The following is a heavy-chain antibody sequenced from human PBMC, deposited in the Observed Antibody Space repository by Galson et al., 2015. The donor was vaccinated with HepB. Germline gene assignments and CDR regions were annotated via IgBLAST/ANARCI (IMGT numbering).Heavy chain of an antibody. D-gene: IGHD2-15*01. J-gene: IGHJ6*02. V-gene: IGHV1-2*04. CDR2: INPNSGGT. CDR1: GYTFTSYY. Sequence: SVKVSCKASGYTFTSYYMHWVRQAPGQGLEWMGWINPNSGGTNYAQKFQGWVTMTRDTSISTAYMELSRLRSDDTAVYYCAREGLGGGYYYYYGMDVWGQGTTVTVSS. CDR3: AREGLGGGYYYYYGMDV.